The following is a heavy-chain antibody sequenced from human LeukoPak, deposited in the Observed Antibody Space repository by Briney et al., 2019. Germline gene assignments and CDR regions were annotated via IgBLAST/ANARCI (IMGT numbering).Heavy chain of an antibody. D-gene: IGHD3-3*01. J-gene: IGHJ5*02. CDR1: GFTFSSYV. CDR2: ISYDGSNE. V-gene: IGHV3-30*04. Sequence: GGSLRLSCAASGFTFSSYVMHWVRQAPGKGLEWVAIISYDGSNEYYADSVKGRFTISRDNSKNTLYLQMNSLRAEDTAVYYCAKSYDFWSGYPNWFDPWGQGTLVTVSS. CDR3: AKSYDFWSGYPNWFDP.